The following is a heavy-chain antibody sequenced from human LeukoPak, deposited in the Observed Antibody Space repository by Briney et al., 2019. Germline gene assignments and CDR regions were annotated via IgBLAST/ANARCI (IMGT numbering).Heavy chain of an antibody. D-gene: IGHD3-22*01. J-gene: IGHJ4*02. Sequence: GGSLRLSCAASGFIFNTYVMHWVRQAPGKGLEWLAFIRYDGSNKNYADSVKGRFTISRDNTKNSLYLQMNSLRAEDTAVYYCARANYDSSGYYPLIYYWGQGTLVTVSS. CDR1: GFIFNTYV. CDR3: ARANYDSSGYYPLIYY. CDR2: IRYDGSNK. V-gene: IGHV3-30*02.